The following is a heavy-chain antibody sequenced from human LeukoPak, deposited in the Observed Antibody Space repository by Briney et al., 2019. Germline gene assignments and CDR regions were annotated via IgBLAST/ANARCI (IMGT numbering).Heavy chain of an antibody. J-gene: IGHJ1*01. CDR3: ARDAPYYDILTGYYTAAEYFQH. D-gene: IGHD3-9*01. V-gene: IGHV3-21*01. Sequence: PGGSLRLSRAASGFTFSSYSMNWVRQAPGKGLEWVSSISSSSSYIYYADSVKGRFTISRDDAKNSLYLQMNSLRAEDTAVYYCARDAPYYDILTGYYTAAEYFQHWGQGTLVTVSS. CDR1: GFTFSSYS. CDR2: ISSSSSYI.